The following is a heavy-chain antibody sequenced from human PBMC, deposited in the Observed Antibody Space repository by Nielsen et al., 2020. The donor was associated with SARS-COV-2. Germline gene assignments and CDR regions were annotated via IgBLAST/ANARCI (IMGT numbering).Heavy chain of an antibody. D-gene: IGHD6-13*01. CDR3: ARVRVREQLVDDDAFDI. Sequence: GGSLRLSCAASGFTFSSYSMNWVRQAPGKGLEWVSSISSSSSYIYYADSVKGRFTISRDNAKNTLYLQMNSLRAEDTAVYYCARVRVREQLVDDDAFDIWGQGTMVTVSS. CDR1: GFTFSSYS. CDR2: ISSSSSYI. V-gene: IGHV3-21*01. J-gene: IGHJ3*02.